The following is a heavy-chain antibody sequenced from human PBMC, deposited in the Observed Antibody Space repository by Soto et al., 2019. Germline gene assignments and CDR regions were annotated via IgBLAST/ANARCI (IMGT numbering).Heavy chain of an antibody. CDR1: GFTFSYYW. CDR2: IHSDGSST. CDR3: ARGDHGAFDL. V-gene: IGHV3-74*01. Sequence: EVQLVESGGGLVQPGESLRLSCAASGFTFSYYWMHWVRQAPGKGLVWVSRIHSDGSSTTYADSVKGRFTISRDNARNTMYLQMNSLRAEDTAVYYCARGDHGAFDLWGQGTVGTVSS. J-gene: IGHJ3*01.